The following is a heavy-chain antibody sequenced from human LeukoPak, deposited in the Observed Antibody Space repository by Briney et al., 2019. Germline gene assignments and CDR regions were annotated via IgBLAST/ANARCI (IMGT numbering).Heavy chain of an antibody. J-gene: IGHJ5*02. Sequence: SQTLSLTCTVSGGSISSGDYYWSWIRQPPGKGLEWIGYIYYSGSTYYNPSLKSRVTISVDTSKNQCSLKLSSVTAADTAVYYCARGDFRGWADATRFAPWGQEPLVTVSS. D-gene: IGHD3-3*01. CDR1: GGSISSGDYY. CDR3: ARGDFRGWADATRFAP. V-gene: IGHV4-30-4*01. CDR2: IYYSGST.